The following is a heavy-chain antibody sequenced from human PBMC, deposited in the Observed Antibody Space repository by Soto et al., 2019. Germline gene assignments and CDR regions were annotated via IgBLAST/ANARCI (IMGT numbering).Heavy chain of an antibody. CDR2: ISAYNGNT. D-gene: IGHD3-10*01. CDR1: GYTFTSYG. V-gene: IGHV1-18*01. CDR3: AIGFGPYVLIGSKPDY. J-gene: IGHJ4*02. Sequence: QVQLVQSGAEVKKPGASVKVSCKASGYTFTSYGISWVRQAPGQGLEWMGWISAYNGNTNYAQKLQGRVTMTTDTSTCTAYRERRSLRSDDTDVYYCAIGFGPYVLIGSKPDYWGQGTLVTVSS.